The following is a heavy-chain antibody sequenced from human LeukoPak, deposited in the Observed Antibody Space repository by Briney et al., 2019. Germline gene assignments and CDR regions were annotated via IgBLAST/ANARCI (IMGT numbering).Heavy chain of an antibody. D-gene: IGHD5-12*01. CDR2: IYYTGST. Sequence: SETLSLTCTVSGGSISSDGYYWSWIRQPPGKGLEWIGYIYYTGSTNYNPSLKSRVTISIDTSKNQFSLNLTSVTAADAAVYCCARGRSDIVFDYWGQGTLVTASS. CDR1: GGSISSDGYY. J-gene: IGHJ4*02. CDR3: ARGRSDIVFDY. V-gene: IGHV4-61*08.